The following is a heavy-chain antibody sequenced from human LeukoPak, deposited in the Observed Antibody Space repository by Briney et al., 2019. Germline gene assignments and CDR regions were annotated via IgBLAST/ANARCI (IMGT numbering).Heavy chain of an antibody. D-gene: IGHD1-26*01. CDR1: GFTFSSYA. CDR2: ISGSGART. CDR3: AKDMGEDGSYYLDY. Sequence: PGGSLRLSCAASGFTFSSYAMSWVRQAPGKGLEWVSAISGSGARTYYAGSVKGRFTISRDTSKNTLYLRMNSLRAEDRAVYYCAKDMGEDGSYYLDYWGQGTLVTVSS. V-gene: IGHV3-23*01. J-gene: IGHJ4*02.